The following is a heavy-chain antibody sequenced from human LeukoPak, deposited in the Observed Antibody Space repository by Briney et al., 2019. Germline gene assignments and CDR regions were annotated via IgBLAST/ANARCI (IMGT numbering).Heavy chain of an antibody. D-gene: IGHD1-26*01. CDR3: ARATWDVLPIYFDY. Sequence: ASVKVSCKASGYTFTSYYMHWVRQAPGQGLEWMGIINPSGGSTSYAQKFQGRVTMTRDTSTNTFYMELSSLTSEDTAVYYCARATWDVLPIYFDYWGQGTLVTVSS. J-gene: IGHJ4*02. CDR2: INPSGGST. CDR1: GYTFTSYY. V-gene: IGHV1-46*01.